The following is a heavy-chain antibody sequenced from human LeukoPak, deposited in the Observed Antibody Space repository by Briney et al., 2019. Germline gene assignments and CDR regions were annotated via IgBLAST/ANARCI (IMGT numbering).Heavy chain of an antibody. CDR1: GGSISSGGYY. Sequence: PSQTLSLTCTVSGGSISSGGYYWSWIRQPPGKGLEWIGYIYHSGSTYYNPSLKSRVTISVDRSKNQFSLKLSSVTAADTAVYYCARDEGGITGTDDAFDIWGQGTMVTVSS. CDR3: ARDEGGITGTDDAFDI. V-gene: IGHV4-30-2*01. CDR2: IYHSGST. D-gene: IGHD1-20*01. J-gene: IGHJ3*02.